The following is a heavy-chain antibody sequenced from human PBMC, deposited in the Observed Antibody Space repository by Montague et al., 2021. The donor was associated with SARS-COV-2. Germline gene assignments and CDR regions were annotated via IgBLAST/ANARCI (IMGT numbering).Heavy chain of an antibody. CDR3: SKGGGIGVPDS. D-gene: IGHD6-19*01. Sequence: SETLSLTCTLSGGSFSTTRNYWNWIRQPPGKGLEWIGTIYYTETTYYNPAPISGTTYYSPSLKSRVTIFVDTSRNQVFLNLRSVTATDTAVYYCSKGGGIGVPDSWGQGTLVTVSS. V-gene: IGHV4-39*01. CDR1: GGSFSTTRNY. CDR2: IYYTETTYYNPAPISGTT. J-gene: IGHJ4*02.